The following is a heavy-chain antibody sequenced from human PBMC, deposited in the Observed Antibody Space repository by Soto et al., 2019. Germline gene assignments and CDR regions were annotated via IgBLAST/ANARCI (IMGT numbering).Heavy chain of an antibody. Sequence: VASVKVSCKASGYTFTSYDINWVRQATGQGLEWMGWMNPNSGNTGYAQKFQGRVTMTRNTSISTAYMELSSLRSEDTAVYYCARRRGITIFGVVIGDHFDYWGQGTLVTVSS. D-gene: IGHD3-3*01. V-gene: IGHV1-8*01. CDR2: MNPNSGNT. CDR3: ARRRGITIFGVVIGDHFDY. J-gene: IGHJ4*02. CDR1: GYTFTSYD.